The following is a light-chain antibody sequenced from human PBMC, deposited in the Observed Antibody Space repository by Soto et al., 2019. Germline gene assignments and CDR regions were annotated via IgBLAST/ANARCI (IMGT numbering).Light chain of an antibody. CDR1: SSDVGSYNY. CDR2: DVS. CDR3: SSYTSSSFPVI. V-gene: IGLV2-14*03. Sequence: QSALTQPASVSGSPGQSITISCTGTSSDVGSYNYVSWHQFYPGKAPKLMIYDVSNRPSGVSDRFSGSKSGNTASLTISGLLAEDEGDYYCSSYTSSSFPVIYGGGTKLTVL. J-gene: IGLJ2*01.